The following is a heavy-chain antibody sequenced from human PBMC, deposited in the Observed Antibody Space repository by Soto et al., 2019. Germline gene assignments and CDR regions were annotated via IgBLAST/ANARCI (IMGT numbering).Heavy chain of an antibody. Sequence: QVQLQESGPGLVKPSETLSLTCTVSDDSITSYYWSWIRQPPGKGLEWIGYIYYNGGTNYNPSLKSRVAISLDTTKNQFSLRLTSVTTADTAVYYCARGVQIWHNYCDYWGQGTLVTVSS. J-gene: IGHJ4*02. CDR2: IYYNGGT. CDR3: ARGVQIWHNYCDY. V-gene: IGHV4-59*01. D-gene: IGHD1-1*01. CDR1: DDSITSYY.